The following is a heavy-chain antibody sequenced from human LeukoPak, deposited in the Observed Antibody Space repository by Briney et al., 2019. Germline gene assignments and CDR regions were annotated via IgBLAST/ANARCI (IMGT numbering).Heavy chain of an antibody. CDR1: GGTFSSYA. J-gene: IGHJ6*02. V-gene: IGHV1-69*13. CDR2: IIPIFGTA. D-gene: IGHD1-26*01. Sequence: SVKVSCKASGGTFSSYAISWVRQAPGQGLEWMGGIIPIFGTANYAQKFQGRVTITADESTSTAYMELSSLRSEDTAVYYCATDSKVGATRYYGMDVWGQGTTVTVSS. CDR3: ATDSKVGATRYYGMDV.